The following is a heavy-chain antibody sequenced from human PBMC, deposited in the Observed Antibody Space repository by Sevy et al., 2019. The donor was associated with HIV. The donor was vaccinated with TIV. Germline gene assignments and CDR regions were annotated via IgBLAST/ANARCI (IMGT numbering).Heavy chain of an antibody. CDR2: ISSSGSTI. CDR3: ARIQYCSSTSCKMDAFDI. J-gene: IGHJ3*02. D-gene: IGHD2-2*01. CDR1: GFTFSSYE. Sequence: GSLRLSCAASGFTFSSYEMNWVRQAPGKGLEWVSYISSSGSTIYYADSVKGRFTISRDNAKNSLYLQMNSLRAEDTAVYYCARIQYCSSTSCKMDAFDIWGQGTMVTVSS. V-gene: IGHV3-48*03.